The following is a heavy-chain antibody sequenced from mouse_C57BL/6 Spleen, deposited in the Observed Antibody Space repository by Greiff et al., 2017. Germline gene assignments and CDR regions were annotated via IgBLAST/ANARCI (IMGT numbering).Heavy chain of an antibody. V-gene: IGHV1-26*01. CDR3: ARPDYEDWYFDV. CDR1: GYTFTDYY. CDR2: INPNNGGT. Sequence: EVQLQQSGPELVKPGASVKISCKASGYTFTDYYMNWVKQSHGKSLEWIGDINPNNGGTSYNQKFKGKATLTVDKSSSTAYMELRSLTSEDSAVYYCARPDYEDWYFDVWGTGTTVTVSS. D-gene: IGHD1-1*01. J-gene: IGHJ1*03.